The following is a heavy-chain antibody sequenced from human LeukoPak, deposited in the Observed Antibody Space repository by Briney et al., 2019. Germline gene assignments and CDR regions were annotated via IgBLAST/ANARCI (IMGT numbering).Heavy chain of an antibody. CDR2: ISSSNSTI. D-gene: IGHD3/OR15-3a*01. J-gene: IGHJ4*02. V-gene: IGHV3-48*02. CDR3: ASMVFGGXXGFDY. CDR1: GFTFSSYS. Sequence: GGSLRLSCAASGFTFSSYSMNWVRQAPGKGLEWVSYISSSNSTIYYADSVKGRFTISRDNAKNSLYLQMNSLRDEDTAVYYCASMVFGGXXGFDYWGQGTLVTVSS.